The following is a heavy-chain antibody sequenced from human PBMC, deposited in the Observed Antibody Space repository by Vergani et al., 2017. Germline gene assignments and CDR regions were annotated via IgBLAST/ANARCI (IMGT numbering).Heavy chain of an antibody. CDR3: ARCFRDEGMIYGGTVENWFDP. Sequence: QVQLQESGPGLLKPSQTLSLTCTVSGDSISSDNLYWHWLRQPAGKGLEWIGRFYSSGIYNYNPSLKSRVSMPLDTSKNQFSLKLKSVTAADTAVYYCARCFRDEGMIYGGTVENWFDPWGQGTLVTVSS. CDR2: FYSSGIY. J-gene: IGHJ5*02. CDR1: GDSISSDNLY. V-gene: IGHV4-61*02. D-gene: IGHD3-22*01.